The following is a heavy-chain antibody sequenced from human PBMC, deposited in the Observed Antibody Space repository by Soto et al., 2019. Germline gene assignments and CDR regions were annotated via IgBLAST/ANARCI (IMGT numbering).Heavy chain of an antibody. CDR2: IYRGGTT. J-gene: IGHJ4*02. D-gene: IGHD3-10*01. V-gene: IGHV3-53*01. CDR1: GFTVSAYY. Sequence: GGSLRLSCAASGFTVSAYYMIWVRQAPGKGLEWVSVIYRGGTTHYADSFQGRFTISRGSPKNTLYLHMNSLRAEDTAVYYCARLSAPTGTYYTAPFDYWGQGTLVTVSS. CDR3: ARLSAPTGTYYTAPFDY.